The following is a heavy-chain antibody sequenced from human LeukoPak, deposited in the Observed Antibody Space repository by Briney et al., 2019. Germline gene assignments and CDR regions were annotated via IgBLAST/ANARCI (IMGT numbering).Heavy chain of an antibody. CDR3: AKGGSGSYPPWY. D-gene: IGHD1-26*01. CDR2: ISGGGGST. Sequence: GGTLRLSCAVSGFTFSSFAMSWVRQAPGKGLEWVSGISGGGGSTYYADSVKGRFTISRDNSKNTLYLQMNSLRAEDTAVYYCAKGGSGSYPPWYWGQGTLVTVSS. CDR1: GFTFSSFA. V-gene: IGHV3-23*01. J-gene: IGHJ4*02.